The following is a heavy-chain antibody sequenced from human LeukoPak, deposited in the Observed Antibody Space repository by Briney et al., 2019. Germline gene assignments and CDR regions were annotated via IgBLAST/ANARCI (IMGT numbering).Heavy chain of an antibody. Sequence: GASVKVSCKASGYTFTSYYMHWVRQAPGQGLEWMGIINPSGGSTSYAQKFQGRVTMTRDTSTSTVYMELSSLRSEDTAVYYCARECLPSSSGYDPPCFDYWGQGTLVTVSS. CDR1: GYTFTSYY. CDR3: ARECLPSSSGYDPPCFDY. J-gene: IGHJ4*02. V-gene: IGHV1-46*01. CDR2: INPSGGST. D-gene: IGHD5-12*01.